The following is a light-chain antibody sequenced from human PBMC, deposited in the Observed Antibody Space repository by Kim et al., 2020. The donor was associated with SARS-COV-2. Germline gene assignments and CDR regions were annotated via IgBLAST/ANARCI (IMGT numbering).Light chain of an antibody. J-gene: IGLJ2*01. CDR3: QAWDSNNAL. CDR2: QDK. Sequence: SYELTQPPSVSVSPGQTATITCSGVRLGSRYVCWYQQKPGQAPVLLIYQDKHRPSGIPERFSGSNSGDTATLTISRTQAMDEADYYCQAWDSNNALFGGGTQLTVL. CDR1: RLGSRY. V-gene: IGLV3-1*01.